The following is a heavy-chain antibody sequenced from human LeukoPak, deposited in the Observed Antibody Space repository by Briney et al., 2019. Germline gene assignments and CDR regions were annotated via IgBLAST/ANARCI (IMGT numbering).Heavy chain of an antibody. D-gene: IGHD4-17*01. V-gene: IGHV3-7*01. CDR1: GFTFGTFW. Sequence: PGGSLRLSCEAPGFTFGTFWMSWVRQGPGKRLEWVANIKQDGREKYYVDSVKGRFTISRDNAKNSLYLQMDRLRAEDTAVYYCAKGYGDLVAFDIWGQGTMVTVSS. CDR3: AKGYGDLVAFDI. CDR2: IKQDGREK. J-gene: IGHJ3*02.